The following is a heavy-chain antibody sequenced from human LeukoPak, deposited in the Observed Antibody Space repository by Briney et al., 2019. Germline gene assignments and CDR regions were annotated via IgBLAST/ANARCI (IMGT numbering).Heavy chain of an antibody. V-gene: IGHV3-53*01. CDR1: GFTVSSNY. CDR2: IYSGGST. Sequence: GGSLRLSCAASGFTVSSNYMSWVRQAPGKGLEWVSVIYSGGSTYYADSVKGRFTISRDNSKNTLYLQMNSLRAEDTAVYYCAGVNLRRSGDAFDIWGQGTMVTVSS. CDR3: AGVNLRRSGDAFDI. D-gene: IGHD3-10*01. J-gene: IGHJ3*02.